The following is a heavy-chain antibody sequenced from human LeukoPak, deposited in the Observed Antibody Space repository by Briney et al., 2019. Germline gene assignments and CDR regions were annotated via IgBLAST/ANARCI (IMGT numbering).Heavy chain of an antibody. Sequence: ASVKVSCKASGYTFTGYYMHWVRQAPGQGLEWMGWINPNSGGTNYAQKFQGRVIMTRDTSISTAYMELSRLRSDDTAVYYCASLWDSSGYYYLDYWGQGTLVTVSS. J-gene: IGHJ4*02. CDR3: ASLWDSSGYYYLDY. D-gene: IGHD3-22*01. CDR1: GYTFTGYY. CDR2: INPNSGGT. V-gene: IGHV1-2*02.